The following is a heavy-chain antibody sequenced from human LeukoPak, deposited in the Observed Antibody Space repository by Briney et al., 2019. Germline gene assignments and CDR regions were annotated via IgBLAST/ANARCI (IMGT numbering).Heavy chain of an antibody. V-gene: IGHV4-61*02. CDR3: ARIPPNGGYFAFDL. D-gene: IGHD1-26*01. CDR2: IYTSGST. CDR1: GGSISSGSYY. Sequence: SQTLSLTCTVSGGSISSGSYYWSWIRQPAGKGLEWIGRIYTSGSTNYNPSLKSRVTISVDTSKNQFSLKLSSETAADTAVYYCARIPPNGGYFAFDLWGQGTMVTISS. J-gene: IGHJ3*01.